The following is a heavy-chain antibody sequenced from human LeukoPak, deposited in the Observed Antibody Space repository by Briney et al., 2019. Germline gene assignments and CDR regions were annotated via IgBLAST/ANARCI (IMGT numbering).Heavy chain of an antibody. CDR1: GYTFTSYY. J-gene: IGHJ4*02. D-gene: IGHD1-26*01. V-gene: IGHV1-46*01. Sequence: ASVTVSCTASGYTFTSYYMHWVRQAPGQGLEWMGIINPSGGSTSYAQKFQGRVTMTRDTSTSTVYMELSSQRSEDTAVYYCVAEKWELRNPFDYWGQGTLVTVSS. CDR2: INPSGGST. CDR3: VAEKWELRNPFDY.